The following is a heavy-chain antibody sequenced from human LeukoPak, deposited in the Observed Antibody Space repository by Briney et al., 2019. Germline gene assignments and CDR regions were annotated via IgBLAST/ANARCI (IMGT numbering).Heavy chain of an antibody. CDR2: MNPNSGNT. V-gene: IGHV1-8*02. Sequence: ASVKVSCKASGYTFTSYYMHWVRQATGQGLEWMGWMNPNSGNTGYAQKFQGRVTMTRNTSISTAYMELSSLRSEDTAVYYCARDDYGGNSGGVGIDYWGQGTLVTVSS. CDR3: ARDDYGGNSGGVGIDY. J-gene: IGHJ4*02. D-gene: IGHD4-23*01. CDR1: GYTFTSYY.